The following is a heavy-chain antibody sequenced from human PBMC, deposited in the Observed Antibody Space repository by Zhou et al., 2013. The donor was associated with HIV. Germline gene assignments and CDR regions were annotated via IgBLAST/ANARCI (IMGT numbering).Heavy chain of an antibody. Sequence: QGQLVQSGVEVKKPGASVKVSCKATGYTFSSYGISWVRQAPGQGPEWMGWISVQNGNTNYAQKFQGRVAMTTETSTSTAYMELRSLTSDDTAVYFCARSGQQLLATYYYYYMDVWGKGTTVFVSS. V-gene: IGHV1-18*01. CDR3: ARSGQQLLATYYYYYMDV. D-gene: IGHD3-16*01. CDR1: GYTFSSYG. J-gene: IGHJ6*04. CDR2: ISVQNGNT.